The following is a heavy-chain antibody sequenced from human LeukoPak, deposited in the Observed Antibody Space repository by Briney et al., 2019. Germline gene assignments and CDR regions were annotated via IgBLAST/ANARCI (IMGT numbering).Heavy chain of an antibody. Sequence: SETLSLTCTVSGGSIISYYGSWIRQPAGKGREWIGRVYTSGRTNDNPSLKSRVTMSVDTSKNQFSLKLSSVPAADKAVYYCARDVHDYSKPFFPTNWFDPWGQGTLVTVSS. D-gene: IGHD4-11*01. CDR2: VYTSGRT. CDR1: GGSIISYY. V-gene: IGHV4-4*07. J-gene: IGHJ5*02. CDR3: ARDVHDYSKPFFPTNWFDP.